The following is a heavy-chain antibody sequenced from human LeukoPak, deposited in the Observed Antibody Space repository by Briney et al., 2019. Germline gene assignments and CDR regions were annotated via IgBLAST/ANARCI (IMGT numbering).Heavy chain of an antibody. CDR1: GYTFTSYY. V-gene: IGHV1-46*01. CDR3: AGPLPYSSGWYNAFDI. Sequence: ASVKVSCKASGYTFTSYYMHWVRQAPGQGLEWMGIINPSGGSTSYAQKFQGRVTMTRDTSTSTVYMELSSLRSEDTAVYYCAGPLPYSSGWYNAFDIWGQGTMVTVSS. J-gene: IGHJ3*02. CDR2: INPSGGST. D-gene: IGHD6-19*01.